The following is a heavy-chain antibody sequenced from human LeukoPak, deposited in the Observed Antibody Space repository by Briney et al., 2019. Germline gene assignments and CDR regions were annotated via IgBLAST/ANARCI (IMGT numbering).Heavy chain of an antibody. J-gene: IGHJ4*02. D-gene: IGHD3-3*01. Sequence: SETLSLTCAVYGGSFSGYYWSWIRQPPGKGLDWIGEINHSGSTNYNPSLKSRVTISVDTSKNQFSLKLSSVTAADTAVYYCARGVTIFGVVIYYFDYWGQGTLVTVSS. V-gene: IGHV4-34*01. CDR3: ARGVTIFGVVIYYFDY. CDR1: GGSFSGYY. CDR2: INHSGST.